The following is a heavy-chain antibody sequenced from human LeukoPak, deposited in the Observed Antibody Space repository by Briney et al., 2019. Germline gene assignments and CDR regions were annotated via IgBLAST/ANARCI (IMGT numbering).Heavy chain of an antibody. V-gene: IGHV4-39*01. J-gene: IGHJ6*03. Sequence: PSETLSLTCTVSGGSLSSSSYYWGWLRQPPGKGLEWIGSIYYSESTYYNPSLKSQVTISEDTSKNQFSLKLSSVTAADTAVYYCARGVESSSLGLYYYYMDVWGTGTTVTVSS. CDR3: ARGVESSSLGLYYYYMDV. CDR1: GGSLSSSSYY. D-gene: IGHD5-24*01. CDR2: IYYSEST.